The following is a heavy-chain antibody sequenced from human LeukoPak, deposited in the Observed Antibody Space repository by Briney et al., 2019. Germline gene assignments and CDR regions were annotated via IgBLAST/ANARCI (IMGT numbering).Heavy chain of an antibody. V-gene: IGHV5-10-1*01. Sequence: RGGSLKISCKGSGYSFSTYWINWVRLMPGKGLEWMGRIDPSDSYTKYSPSSQGHVTISVDKSISTAYLQWTSLKASDTAMYYCARRVRGVVHLDAFDIWGQGTMVTVSS. J-gene: IGHJ3*02. CDR2: IDPSDSYT. CDR1: GYSFSTYW. D-gene: IGHD3-10*01. CDR3: ARRVRGVVHLDAFDI.